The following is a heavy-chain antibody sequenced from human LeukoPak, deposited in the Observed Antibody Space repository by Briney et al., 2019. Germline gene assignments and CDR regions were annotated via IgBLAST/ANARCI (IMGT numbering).Heavy chain of an antibody. CDR1: GYTFTSYD. J-gene: IGHJ3*02. D-gene: IGHD2-15*01. CDR3: ARPVVAATTPDTFDI. Sequence: ASVKVSYKASGYTFTSYDINWVRQATGQGLEWMGWMNPNSGNTGYAQKFQGRVTMTRNTSIGTAYMELSSLRSEDTAVYYCARPVVAATTPDTFDIWGQGTMVTVSS. V-gene: IGHV1-8*01. CDR2: MNPNSGNT.